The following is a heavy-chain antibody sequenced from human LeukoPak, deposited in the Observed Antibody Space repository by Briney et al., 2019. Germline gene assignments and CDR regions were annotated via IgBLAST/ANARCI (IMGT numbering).Heavy chain of an antibody. CDR2: SYTSGST. CDR3: ARDASSLLYYYGMDV. D-gene: IGHD2-2*01. Sequence: SETLSLTCTVSGGSISSYYWSWIRQPAGKGLEWIERSYTSGSTNYNPSLKSRVTMSVDTSKNQFSLKLSSVTAADTAVYYCARDASSLLYYYGMDVWGQGTTVTVSS. CDR1: GGSISSYY. J-gene: IGHJ6*02. V-gene: IGHV4-4*07.